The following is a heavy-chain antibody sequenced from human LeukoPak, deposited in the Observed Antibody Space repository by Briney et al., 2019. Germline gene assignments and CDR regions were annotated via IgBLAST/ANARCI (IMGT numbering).Heavy chain of an antibody. CDR2: ISSSSSYI. D-gene: IGHD2-2*03. V-gene: IGHV3-21*01. J-gene: IGHJ4*02. CDR1: GFTFGDYA. Sequence: PGRSLRLSCTASGFTFGDYALNWVRQAPGKGLEWVSSISSSSSYIYYADSVKGRFTISRDNAKNSLYLQMNSLRAEDTAVYYCARDPYGYYWGQGTLVTVSS. CDR3: ARDPYGYY.